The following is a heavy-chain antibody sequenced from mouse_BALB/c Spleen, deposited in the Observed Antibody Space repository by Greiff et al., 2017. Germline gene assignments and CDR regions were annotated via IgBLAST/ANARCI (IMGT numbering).Heavy chain of an antibody. Sequence: EVKVVESGGGLVKPGGSLKLSCAASGFTFSSYAMSWVRQSPEKRLEWVAEISSGGSYTYYPDTVTGRFTISRDNAKNTLYLEMSSLRSEDTAMYYCARVNGNYAYYAMDYWGQGTSVTVSS. CDR2: ISSGGSYT. D-gene: IGHD2-1*01. J-gene: IGHJ4*01. CDR3: ARVNGNYAYYAMDY. V-gene: IGHV5-9-4*01. CDR1: GFTFSSYA.